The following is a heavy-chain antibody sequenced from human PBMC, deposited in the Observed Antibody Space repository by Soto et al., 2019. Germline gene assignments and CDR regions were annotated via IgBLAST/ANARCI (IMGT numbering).Heavy chain of an antibody. V-gene: IGHV4-59*01. D-gene: IGHD2-2*01. Sequence: SETLSLTCTVSGGSISSYGWSWIRQPPGKGLEWIGYIYYSGSNNYNPSLKSRDTISVDTSKNQFSLKLSSVTAADTAVYYCARDCSSTSCYVDAFDIWGQGTIVTVSS. CDR3: ARDCSSTSCYVDAFDI. CDR2: IYYSGSN. J-gene: IGHJ3*02. CDR1: GGSISSYG.